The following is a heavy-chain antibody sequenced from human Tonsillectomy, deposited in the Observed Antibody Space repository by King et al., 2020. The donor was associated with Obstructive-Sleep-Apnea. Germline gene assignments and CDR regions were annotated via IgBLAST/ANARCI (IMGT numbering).Heavy chain of an antibody. CDR2: IKSKSDGGTT. Sequence: VQLVESGGDLVKPGGSLRLSCAASGFTFKNAWMSWVRQSPGKGLEWVGRIKSKSDGGTTNYAAFVKGRFTISREDSKNTLYLQMYSLKTEDTAIYYFTTEGFWGQGTLVTVSS. V-gene: IGHV3-15*01. CDR1: GFTFKNAW. J-gene: IGHJ4*02. CDR3: TTEGF.